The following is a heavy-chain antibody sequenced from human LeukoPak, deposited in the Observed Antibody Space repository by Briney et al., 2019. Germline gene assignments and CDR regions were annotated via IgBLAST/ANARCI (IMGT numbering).Heavy chain of an antibody. D-gene: IGHD1-1*01. CDR3: ARLGSRYNWFDP. V-gene: IGHV4-39*01. CDR1: GGSISSSSYY. CDR2: IYYSGST. J-gene: IGHJ5*02. Sequence: KTSETLSLTCTVSGGSISSSSYYWGWIRQPPGKGLEWIGSIYYSGSTYCNPSLKSRVTISVDTSKNQFSLKLSSVTAADTAVYYCARLGSRYNWFDPWGQGTLVTVSS.